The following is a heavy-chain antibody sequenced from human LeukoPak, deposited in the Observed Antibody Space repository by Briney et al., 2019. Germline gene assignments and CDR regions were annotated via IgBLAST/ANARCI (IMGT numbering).Heavy chain of an antibody. CDR1: VGSFTDYF. CDR2: INDYTGNT. J-gene: IGHJ6*02. Sequence: SETLSLTCDVFVGSFTDYFWTWIRQSPGKGLEWSGEINDYTGNTNYNPSLNSRVSISLEKSKNQFSLELRSVTAADTAVYYCARGRIAKIVVVHSFHYGMDVWGQGTTVTASS. V-gene: IGHV4-34*01. CDR3: ARGRIAKIVVVHSFHYGMDV. D-gene: IGHD3-22*01.